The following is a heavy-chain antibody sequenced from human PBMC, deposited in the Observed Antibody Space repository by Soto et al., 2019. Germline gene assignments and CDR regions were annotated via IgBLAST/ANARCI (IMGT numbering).Heavy chain of an antibody. CDR2: IHPRDSDT. CDR1: EYSFTSYW. J-gene: IGHJ4*02. Sequence: SLKISCRGSEYSFTSYWIGWVRQMPGRGLEWMGIIHPRDSDTRYSPSFQGQVTISADMSISTAYLLWNSLKASDTAMYYCARLDYSSGSHLYYFDYWGQGTPVTVSS. CDR3: ARLDYSSGSHLYYFDY. V-gene: IGHV5-51*01. D-gene: IGHD3-10*01.